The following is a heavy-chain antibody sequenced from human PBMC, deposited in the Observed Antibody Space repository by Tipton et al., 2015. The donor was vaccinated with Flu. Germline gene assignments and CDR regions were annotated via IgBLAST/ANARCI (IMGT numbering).Heavy chain of an antibody. D-gene: IGHD2/OR15-2a*01. Sequence: TLSLTCVVSGYSISSGYQWGWVRQSPGKGLEWIGTIYHSGSTYYNPSLKSRLTISVDTSRNLFALELRSLTPADTAIYYCARDDNTWSFDSWGQGTLITVSP. CDR3: ARDDNTWSFDS. V-gene: IGHV4-38-2*02. J-gene: IGHJ5*01. CDR2: IYHSGST. CDR1: GYSISSGYQ.